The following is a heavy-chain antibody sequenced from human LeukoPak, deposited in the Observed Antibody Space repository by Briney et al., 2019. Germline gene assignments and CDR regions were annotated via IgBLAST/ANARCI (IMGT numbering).Heavy chain of an antibody. V-gene: IGHV1-18*01. CDR2: ISAYNRNT. J-gene: IGHJ5*02. CDR3: ARVRLNYDILTGYYYGWFDP. CDR1: GYTFTSYG. D-gene: IGHD3-9*01. Sequence: ASVKVSCKASGYTFTSYGISWVRQAPGQGLAWMGWISAYNRNTNYAQKLQGRVTMTTDTSTSTAYMELRSLRSDDTAVYYCARVRLNYDILTGYYYGWFDPWGQGTLVTVSS.